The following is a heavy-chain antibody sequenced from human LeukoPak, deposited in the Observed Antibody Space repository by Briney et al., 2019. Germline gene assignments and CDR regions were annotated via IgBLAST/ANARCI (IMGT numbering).Heavy chain of an antibody. V-gene: IGHV3-23*01. J-gene: IGHJ4*02. Sequence: PGGSLRLSCAASGFTFSSYAMSWVRQAPGKGLEWVSAISGSGGSTYYADSVKGRFTISRDNSKNTLYLQMNGLGAEDTAVYYCAKDLDTVVVVAATPTLVDYWGQGTLVTVSS. D-gene: IGHD2-15*01. CDR3: AKDLDTVVVVAATPTLVDY. CDR1: GFTFSSYA. CDR2: ISGSGGST.